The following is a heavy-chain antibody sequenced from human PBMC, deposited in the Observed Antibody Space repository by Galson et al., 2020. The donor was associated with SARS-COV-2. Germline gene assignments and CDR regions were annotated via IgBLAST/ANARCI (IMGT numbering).Heavy chain of an antibody. CDR1: RGSISGHY. D-gene: IGHD3-3*02. CDR3: AKLAEGRRTSEDY. V-gene: IGHV4-59*08. CDR2: VSDSGSA. Sequence: SQTLLLTCTVTRGSISGHYWSWIRQPPGKGLEWLGYVSDSGSANYNPSLKSRVTISLDTPKKQFSLKVKSATAADTAVYYCAKLAEGRRTSEDYWGQGTLVTVSS. J-gene: IGHJ4*02.